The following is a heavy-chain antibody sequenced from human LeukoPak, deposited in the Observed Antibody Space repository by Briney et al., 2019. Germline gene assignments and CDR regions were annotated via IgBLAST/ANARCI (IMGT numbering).Heavy chain of an antibody. D-gene: IGHD2-2*01. CDR3: AREGARDDFVVVPAALDF. Sequence: SETLSLTCTVSNGSIGSYYWTWIRQPAGKGLEWIGRIHRTGSTNYNPSLTSRVIMSVDTSKNQFSLRLTSVTAADTAVYYCAREGARDDFVVVPAALDFWGLRTLVTVSS. CDR1: NGSIGSYY. V-gene: IGHV4-4*07. J-gene: IGHJ4*02. CDR2: IHRTGST.